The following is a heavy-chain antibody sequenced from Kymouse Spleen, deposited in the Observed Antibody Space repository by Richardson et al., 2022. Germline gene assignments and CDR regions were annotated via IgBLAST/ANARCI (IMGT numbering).Heavy chain of an antibody. CDR2: IKSKTDGGTT. CDR3: TTGNDILTGSPGMDV. J-gene: IGHJ6*02. CDR1: GFTFSNAW. D-gene: IGHD3-9*01. V-gene: IGHV3-15*01. Sequence: EVQLVESGGGLVKPGGSLRLSCAASGFTFSNAWMSWVRQAPGKGLEWVGRIKSKTDGGTTDYAAPVKGRFTISRDDSKNTLYLQMNSLKTEDTAVYYCTTGNDILTGSPGMDVWGQGTTVTVSS.